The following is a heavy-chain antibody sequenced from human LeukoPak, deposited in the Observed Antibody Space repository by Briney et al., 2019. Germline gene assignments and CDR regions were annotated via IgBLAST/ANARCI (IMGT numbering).Heavy chain of an antibody. J-gene: IGHJ4*02. CDR2: GST. D-gene: IGHD3-22*01. CDR1: GGSVSGSSYY. CDR3: ARHVPGHYDSSAFFDY. V-gene: IGHV4-39*01. Sequence: PSETLSLTCSVSGGSVSGSSYYWGWIRQPPGKGLEWIGGSTYYNPSLRSRVTISVDTSKNQISLRLSSVTAADTAAYYCARHVPGHYDSSAFFDYWGQGTLVTVSS.